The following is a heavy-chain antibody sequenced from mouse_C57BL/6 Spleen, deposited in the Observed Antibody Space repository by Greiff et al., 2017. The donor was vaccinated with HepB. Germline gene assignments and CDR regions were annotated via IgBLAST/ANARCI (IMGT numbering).Heavy chain of an antibody. D-gene: IGHD1-1*01. CDR1: GYAFTNYL. V-gene: IGHV1-54*01. CDR3: ARERGMVTTVVAPYAMDY. CDR2: INPGSGGT. J-gene: IGHJ4*01. Sequence: VKLMESGAELVRPGTSVKVSCKASGYAFTNYLIEWVKQRPGQGLEWIGVINPGSGGTNYNEKFKGKATLTADKSSSTAYMQLSSLTSEDSAVYFCARERGMVTTVVAPYAMDYWGQGTSVTVSS.